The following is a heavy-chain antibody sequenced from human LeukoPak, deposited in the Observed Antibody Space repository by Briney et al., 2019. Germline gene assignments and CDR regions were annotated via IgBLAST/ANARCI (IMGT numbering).Heavy chain of an antibody. V-gene: IGHV4-34*01. Sequence: PSETLSLTCAVYGESFSGYYWSWIRQPPGKGLEWIGEINHSGNTNYNPSLKSRVTISVDTSENQFSLKLSSVTAADTAVYYCASCGYSYGFRCGAFDIWGQGTMVTVSS. CDR3: ASCGYSYGFRCGAFDI. D-gene: IGHD5-18*01. J-gene: IGHJ3*02. CDR1: GESFSGYY. CDR2: INHSGNT.